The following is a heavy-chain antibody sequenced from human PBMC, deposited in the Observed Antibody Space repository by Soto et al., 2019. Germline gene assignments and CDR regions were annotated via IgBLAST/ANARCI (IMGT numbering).Heavy chain of an antibody. D-gene: IGHD6-19*01. V-gene: IGHV4-39*01. Sequence: SETLSLTCSVSGGSISSSSFYWGWIRQPPGKGLEWIGSIYSSGSTYNAPLKSRVTISADTSKNQFSLKLSSVTAADTAVYYCASHSGPYASSWFDSWGQGTLVTVSS. J-gene: IGHJ5*01. CDR1: GGSISSSSFY. CDR3: ASHSGPYASSWFDS. CDR2: IYSSGST.